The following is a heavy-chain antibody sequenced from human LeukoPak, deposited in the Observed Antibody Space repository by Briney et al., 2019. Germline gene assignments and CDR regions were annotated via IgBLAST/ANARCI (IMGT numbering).Heavy chain of an antibody. D-gene: IGHD2-8*01. J-gene: IGHJ6*02. V-gene: IGHV3-7*01. CDR1: GFIFSSCW. Sequence: GGSLRLSCAASGFIFSSCWMSWVRQAPGKGLEWVANIKQDGSEKYYVDSVKGRFTISRDNAKNSPYLQMNSRRAEDTAVYYCARINGYYYYGMDVWGQGTTVTVSS. CDR3: ARINGYYYYGMDV. CDR2: IKQDGSEK.